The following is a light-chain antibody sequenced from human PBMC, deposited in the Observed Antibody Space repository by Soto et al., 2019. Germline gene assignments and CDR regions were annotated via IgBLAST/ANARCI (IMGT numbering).Light chain of an antibody. Sequence: EIVLMQSPGTLSFSPGERATLSCRASQTLRRTYIAWYQQKPGQAPRVLIYGASKRATGIPGRFSGSGSGTDFSLTISRLEPEDFAVYYCHQYDNAPQTYGQGTKVEIK. J-gene: IGKJ2*01. V-gene: IGKV3-20*01. CDR2: GAS. CDR3: HQYDNAPQT. CDR1: QTLRRTY.